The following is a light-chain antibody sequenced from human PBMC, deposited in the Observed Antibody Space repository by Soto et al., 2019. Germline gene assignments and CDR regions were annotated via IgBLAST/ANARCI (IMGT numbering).Light chain of an antibody. Sequence: HSALTQPPSASGSPGQSVTISCTGTSSDVGGYNYVSWYQQHPGRAPKLMIYEVSKRPSGVPDRFSGSKSGNTASLTVSGLQPEDEADYYCSSYAGSTNQVFGTGTKLTVL. CDR2: EVS. CDR1: SSDVGGYNY. V-gene: IGLV2-8*01. J-gene: IGLJ1*01. CDR3: SSYAGSTNQV.